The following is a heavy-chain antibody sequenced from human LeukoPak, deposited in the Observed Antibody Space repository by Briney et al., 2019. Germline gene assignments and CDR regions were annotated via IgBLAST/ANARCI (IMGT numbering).Heavy chain of an antibody. Sequence: GGSLRLSCAASGFTFSSYSMNWVRQAPGNGLEWVSSISSSSSYIYYADSVKGRFTISRDNAKNSLYLQMNSLRAEDTAVYYCARPMIAAAGTFQHWGQGTLVTVSS. D-gene: IGHD6-13*01. J-gene: IGHJ1*01. V-gene: IGHV3-21*01. CDR2: ISSSSSYI. CDR1: GFTFSSYS. CDR3: ARPMIAAAGTFQH.